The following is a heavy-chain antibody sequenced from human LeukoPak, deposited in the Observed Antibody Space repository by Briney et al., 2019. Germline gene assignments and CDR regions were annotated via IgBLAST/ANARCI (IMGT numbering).Heavy chain of an antibody. CDR1: GFTFSSYA. CDR2: ISGSGGST. D-gene: IGHD2-15*01. J-gene: IGHJ6*02. Sequence: GGSLRLSCVASGFTFSSYAMSWVRQAPGKGLEWVSAISGSGGSTYYADSVKGRSTISRDNSKNTLYLQMNSLRAEDTAVYYCAKDLAATYYYYYGMDVWGQGTTVTVSS. CDR3: AKDLAATYYYYYGMDV. V-gene: IGHV3-23*01.